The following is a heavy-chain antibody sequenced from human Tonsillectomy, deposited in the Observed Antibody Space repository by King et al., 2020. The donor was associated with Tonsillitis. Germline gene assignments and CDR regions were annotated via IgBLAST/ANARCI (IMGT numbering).Heavy chain of an antibody. J-gene: IGHJ5*02. D-gene: IGHD2-8*01. V-gene: IGHV3-33*01. CDR3: ARDRFCTTNACYNWFDP. Sequence: VQLVESGGGVVQPGRSLGLSCASSGLYFNTYGMHWVRQAPGKGLEWVAFISYDGNQQFYEDSVKGRFTISRDNSKNTLSLQMNSLRPEDTAVYYCARDRFCTTNACYNWFDPWGQGTRVTVSS. CDR1: GLYFNTYG. CDR2: ISYDGNQQ.